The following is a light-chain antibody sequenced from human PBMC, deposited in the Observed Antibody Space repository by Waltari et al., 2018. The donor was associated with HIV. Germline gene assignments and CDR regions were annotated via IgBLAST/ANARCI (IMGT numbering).Light chain of an antibody. V-gene: IGLV2-23*02. CDR1: SSDVGSYNL. J-gene: IGLJ2*01. CDR3: CSYAGSSTSV. CDR2: EVS. Sequence: QSALTQPASVSGSPGQSITISCTGTSSDVGSYNLVSWYQQHPGQAPKPMIYEVSNRPSGVSNRFSGSKSGNTASLTISGLQAEDEADYYCCSYAGSSTSVFGGGTKLTVL.